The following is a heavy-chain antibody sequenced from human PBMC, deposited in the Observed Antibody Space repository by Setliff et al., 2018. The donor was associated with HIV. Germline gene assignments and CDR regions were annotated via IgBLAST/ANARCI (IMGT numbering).Heavy chain of an antibody. Sequence: RASVQVSCKASGYSFSSYGIGWVRLAPGQGLEWMGWMSTDNGNTNYAQKVQGRVTMTTDTGTRTAYMELRSLRSDDTAMYYCARMRGGHNIREGAFDIWGQGTMVTVSS. V-gene: IGHV1-18*01. CDR1: GYSFSSYG. D-gene: IGHD1-20*01. J-gene: IGHJ3*02. CDR3: ARMRGGHNIREGAFDI. CDR2: MSTDNGNT.